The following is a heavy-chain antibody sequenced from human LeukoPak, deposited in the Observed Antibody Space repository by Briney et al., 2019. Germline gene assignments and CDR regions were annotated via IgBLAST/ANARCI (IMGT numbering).Heavy chain of an antibody. CDR1: GYSFTSYW. V-gene: IGHV5-51*01. D-gene: IGHD2-2*01. Sequence: GESLKISCKGSGYSFTSYWIGWVRQMPGKGLEWMGIIYPGDFDTRYSPSFQGQVTISADKSISTAYLQWSSLKASDTAMYYCARLLGYCSSTSCYLLYNWFGPWGQGTLVTVSS. CDR3: ARLLGYCSSTSCYLLYNWFGP. CDR2: IYPGDFDT. J-gene: IGHJ5*02.